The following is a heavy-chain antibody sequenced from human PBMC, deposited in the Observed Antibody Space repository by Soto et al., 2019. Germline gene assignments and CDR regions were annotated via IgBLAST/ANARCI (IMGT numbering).Heavy chain of an antibody. CDR1: GGSFSGYY. CDR2: INHSGST. J-gene: IGHJ5*02. CDR3: ARSQYYDILTGYYNPNNWFDP. Sequence: SETLSLTCAVYGGSFSGYYWSWIRQPPGKGLEWIGEINHSGSTNYNPSLKSRVTISVDTSKNQFSLKLSSVTAADTAVYYCARSQYYDILTGYYNPNNWFDPWGQGTLVTVSS. V-gene: IGHV4-34*01. D-gene: IGHD3-9*01.